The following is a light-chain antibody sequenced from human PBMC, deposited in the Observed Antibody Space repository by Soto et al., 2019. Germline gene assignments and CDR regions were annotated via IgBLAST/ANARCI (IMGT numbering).Light chain of an antibody. J-gene: IGKJ5*01. CDR2: DAS. Sequence: EVVVTQSPATLSVSPWERATLSFRASESVGRHLAWYHQKPGQAPKLLIFDASTRATGVPARFSGSGSGTDFTLTISSLEPEDFAVYHCQQRSNWITFGQGTRLEIK. V-gene: IGKV3-11*01. CDR3: QQRSNWIT. CDR1: ESVGRH.